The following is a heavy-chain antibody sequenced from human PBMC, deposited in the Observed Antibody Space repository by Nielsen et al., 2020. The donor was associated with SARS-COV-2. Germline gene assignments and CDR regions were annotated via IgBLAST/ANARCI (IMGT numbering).Heavy chain of an antibody. Sequence: ASVKVSCKASGYTFTSYGISWVRQAPGQGFEWMGIINPSGDYTTYAQRFQGRVTVTRDTSTSTVYMELSSLRSEDTAVYYCASDRTGSWTLDYWGQGTLVTVSS. CDR1: GYTFTSYG. D-gene: IGHD6-13*01. CDR2: INPSGDYT. CDR3: ASDRTGSWTLDY. J-gene: IGHJ4*02. V-gene: IGHV1-46*01.